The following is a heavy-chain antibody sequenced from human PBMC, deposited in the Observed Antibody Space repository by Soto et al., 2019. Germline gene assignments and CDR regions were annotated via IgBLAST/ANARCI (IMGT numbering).Heavy chain of an antibody. D-gene: IGHD3-3*01. V-gene: IGHV3-21*01. CDR3: ARNFDYDFWSGSPGY. CDR1: GFTFSSYS. Sequence: PGGSLRLSCASSGFTFSSYSMNWVRQAPGKGLEWVSSISSSSSYIYYADSVKGRFTISRDNAKNSLYLQMNSLRAEDTAVYYCARNFDYDFWSGSPGYWGQGTLVTVSS. CDR2: ISSSSSYI. J-gene: IGHJ4*02.